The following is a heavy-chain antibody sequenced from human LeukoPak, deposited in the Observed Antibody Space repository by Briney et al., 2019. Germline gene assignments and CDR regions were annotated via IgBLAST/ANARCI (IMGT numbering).Heavy chain of an antibody. CDR1: GGSFSGYY. CDR3: ARQGAYRYDFWSGYYRFDY. Sequence: SETLSLTCAVYGGSFSGYYWSWIRQPPGKGLEWIGEINHSGSTNYNPSLKSRVTISVDTSKNQFSLKLSSVTAADTAVYYCARQGAYRYDFWSGYYRFDYWGQGTLVTVSS. V-gene: IGHV4-34*01. D-gene: IGHD3-3*01. J-gene: IGHJ4*02. CDR2: INHSGST.